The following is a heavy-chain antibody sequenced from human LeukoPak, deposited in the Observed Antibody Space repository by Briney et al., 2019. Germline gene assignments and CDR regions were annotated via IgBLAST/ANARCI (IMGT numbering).Heavy chain of an antibody. D-gene: IGHD5/OR15-5a*01. Sequence: SETLSLTCTVSCGSISSYYWSWIRQPPGKGLEWIGYIYYSGSNNYHPSLKSRVTISVDTPKNQFSLKLSSVSAADTAVYYCARVAVYGTTTWFDPWGQGTLVTVSS. CDR1: CGSISSYY. CDR3: ARVAVYGTTTWFDP. CDR2: IYYSGSN. V-gene: IGHV4-59*01. J-gene: IGHJ5*02.